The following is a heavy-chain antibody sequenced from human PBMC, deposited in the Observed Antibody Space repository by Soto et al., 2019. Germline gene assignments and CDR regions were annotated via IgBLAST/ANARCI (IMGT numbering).Heavy chain of an antibody. J-gene: IGHJ4*02. CDR2: IFHDGTA. Sequence: SETLSLTCAVSGVSISSGNWWTWVRQSPQRGLEYIGEIFHDGTANYYPSFERRVAISVDTSKSQFSLKLTSVTAADTAIYFCARLVYDTRLNYMYFDFWGQGTLVTVSS. V-gene: IGHV4-4*02. CDR3: ARLVYDTRLNYMYFDF. D-gene: IGHD3-10*01. CDR1: GVSISSGNW.